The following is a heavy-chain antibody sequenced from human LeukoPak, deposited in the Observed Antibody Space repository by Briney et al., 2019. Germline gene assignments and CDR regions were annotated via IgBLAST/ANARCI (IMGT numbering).Heavy chain of an antibody. D-gene: IGHD5-18*01. J-gene: IGHJ6*04. CDR2: IRSKDYGGTT. V-gene: IGHV3-49*03. CDR1: GLNFGVYA. Sequence: GGSLRLSCTASGLNFGVYAMSWFSHPPRKGLEWGGFIRSKDYGGTTEYAASVKGRFTISRDDYKSIAYLQMNSLKTEDTAVYYCTRARGYSYGYADVWGKGTTVTVSS. CDR3: TRARGYSYGYADV.